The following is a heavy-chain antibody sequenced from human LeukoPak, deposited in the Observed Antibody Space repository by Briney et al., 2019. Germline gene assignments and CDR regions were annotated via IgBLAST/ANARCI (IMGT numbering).Heavy chain of an antibody. CDR3: TTDEVPAGPQGYYYYGMDV. D-gene: IGHD2-2*01. CDR1: GFTFSNAW. V-gene: IGHV3-15*01. Sequence: GGSLRLSCAASGFTFSNAWMSWVRQAPGKGLEWVGRIKSKTDGGTTDYAAPVKGRFTISRDDSKNMLYLQMNSLKTEDTAVYYCTTDEVPAGPQGYYYYGMDVWGQGTTVTVSS. CDR2: IKSKTDGGTT. J-gene: IGHJ6*02.